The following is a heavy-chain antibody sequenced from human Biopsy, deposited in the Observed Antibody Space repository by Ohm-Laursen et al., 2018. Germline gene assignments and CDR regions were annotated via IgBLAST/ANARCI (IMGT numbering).Heavy chain of an antibody. J-gene: IGHJ5*02. CDR1: GGTFSSYA. CDR2: IIPTLDTP. V-gene: IGHV1-69*04. Sequence: SVKVSCKASGGTFSSYAISWVRQAPGQGLEWMGRIIPTLDTPTYAPDFQGRVTFTADKSTGTAHLDLSRLRSEDTAIYYCAGGAAKGNPYDHWGQGTLVTVSS. CDR3: AGGAAKGNPYDH. D-gene: IGHD3-10*01.